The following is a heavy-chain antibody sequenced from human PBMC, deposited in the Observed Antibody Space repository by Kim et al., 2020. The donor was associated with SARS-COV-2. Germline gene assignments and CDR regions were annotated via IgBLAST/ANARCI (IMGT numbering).Heavy chain of an antibody. CDR2: IYYSGST. CDR3: SRGFDI. V-gene: IGHV4-59*01. CDR1: GGSISSYY. Sequence: SETLSLTCTASGGSISSYYWSWIRQPPGKGLEWIGYIYYSGSTNYNPSLKSRVTISVDTTKNQFSLKLSSVTAADTAGYYCSRGFDIWGQGTMVTVSS. J-gene: IGHJ3*02.